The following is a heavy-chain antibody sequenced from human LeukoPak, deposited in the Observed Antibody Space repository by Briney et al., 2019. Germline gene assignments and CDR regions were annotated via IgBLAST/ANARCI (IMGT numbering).Heavy chain of an antibody. J-gene: IGHJ4*02. CDR2: MGTSGGST. V-gene: IGHV3-23*01. Sequence: PGGSLRLSCAASGFTFSSYSMNWVRQAPGKGLEWVSLMGTSGGSTYYADSVKGRFTISRDNSRNTLYLQMNSLRAEDTAVYYCARVPGVNYFDYWGQGTLATVSS. D-gene: IGHD2-2*01. CDR3: ARVPGVNYFDY. CDR1: GFTFSSYS.